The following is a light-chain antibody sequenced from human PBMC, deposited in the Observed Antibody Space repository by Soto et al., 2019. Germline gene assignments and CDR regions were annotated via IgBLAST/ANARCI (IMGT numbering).Light chain of an antibody. CDR3: QQYGSSPFT. CDR2: GAS. Sequence: EIVLTQSPGTLSLSPGERATLSCRASQSFSSSYLAWYQQKPGQAPRLLIYGASSRATGIPDRFSGSGSGTDFTRTISRLETEDFAVYYCQQYGSSPFTFGPGTKVDIK. V-gene: IGKV3-20*01. CDR1: QSFSSSY. J-gene: IGKJ3*01.